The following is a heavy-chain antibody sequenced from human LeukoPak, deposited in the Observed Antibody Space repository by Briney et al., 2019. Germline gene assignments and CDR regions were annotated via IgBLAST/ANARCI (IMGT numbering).Heavy chain of an antibody. CDR2: INTDGSSA. J-gene: IGHJ4*02. CDR1: GFIFSNYW. V-gene: IGHV3-74*01. Sequence: PGGSLRLSCAASGFIFSNYWMHWVRQAPGKGLVWVSRINTDGSSASYADSVKGRFTISRDNVKNTLYLQMNSLRAEDTAVYYCARSRGSGYYDYWGQGTLVTVSS. D-gene: IGHD3-22*01. CDR3: ARSRGSGYYDY.